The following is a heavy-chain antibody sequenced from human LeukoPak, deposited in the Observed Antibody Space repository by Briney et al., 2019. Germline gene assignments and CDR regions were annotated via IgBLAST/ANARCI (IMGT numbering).Heavy chain of an antibody. CDR2: MNPNSGNT. Sequence: ASVKVSCKASGYTFTSYDINWVRQATGQGLEWMGWMNPNSGNTGYAQKFQGRVTMTRNTSIGTAYMELSSLRSEDTAVYYSARANYGDYDFDYWGQGTLVTVSP. D-gene: IGHD4-17*01. V-gene: IGHV1-8*01. CDR3: ARANYGDYDFDY. J-gene: IGHJ4*02. CDR1: GYTFTSYD.